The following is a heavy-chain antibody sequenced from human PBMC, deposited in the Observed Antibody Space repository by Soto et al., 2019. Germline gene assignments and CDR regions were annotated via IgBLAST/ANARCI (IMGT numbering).Heavy chain of an antibody. CDR1: GYTFTAYY. CDR3: ARDLYYYDSSDYYLHY. V-gene: IGHV1-46*01. CDR2: VDPGSGRT. D-gene: IGHD3-22*01. Sequence: QVQLVQSGAEVKKPGASAKVSCKASGYTFTAYYMYWVRQAPGQGLEWLGMVDPGSGRTTYAQKFQGRVNMTRDMSTSTVYMEMSSLRSDDTAVYYCARDLYYYDSSDYYLHYWDQGTVVTVSS. J-gene: IGHJ4*02.